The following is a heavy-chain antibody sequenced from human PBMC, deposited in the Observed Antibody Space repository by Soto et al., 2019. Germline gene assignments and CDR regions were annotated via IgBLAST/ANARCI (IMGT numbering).Heavy chain of an antibody. Sequence: SETLSLTCAVYGGSFSGYYWSWIRQPPGKGLEWIGEINHSGSTNYNPSLKSRVTISVDTSKNQFSLKLSSVTAADTAVYYCARGQRNMITFGGVIVKALYYFDYWGQGPLVTVSS. V-gene: IGHV4-34*01. CDR2: INHSGST. CDR3: ARGQRNMITFGGVIVKALYYFDY. CDR1: GGSFSGYY. D-gene: IGHD3-16*02. J-gene: IGHJ4*02.